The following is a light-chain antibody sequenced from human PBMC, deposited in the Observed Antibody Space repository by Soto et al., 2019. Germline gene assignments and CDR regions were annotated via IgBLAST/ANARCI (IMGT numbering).Light chain of an antibody. CDR2: DAS. Sequence: DIQMTQSPSTLSASVGDRVTITCRASQSITNWLAWYQQKPGEAPKLLIYDASTLESGVPSRFSGSGSGKEFTLTISSLTPDDFATYYCQQYKSYSQTLGQATKVDIK. V-gene: IGKV1-5*01. J-gene: IGKJ1*01. CDR3: QQYKSYSQT. CDR1: QSITNW.